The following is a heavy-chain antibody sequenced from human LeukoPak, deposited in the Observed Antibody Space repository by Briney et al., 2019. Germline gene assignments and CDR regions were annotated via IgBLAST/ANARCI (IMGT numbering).Heavy chain of an antibody. Sequence: GGSLRLSCAASGFSFSNYAMHWVRQAPGKGLEWVSGISWNSGSIDYADSVKGRFTISRDNAKNSLYLQMNSLRVEDTAFYYCAKDNRRHYTSGPNPDSLHWGQGALVTVSS. V-gene: IGHV3-9*01. CDR3: AKDNRRHYTSGPNPDSLH. CDR1: GFSFSNYA. D-gene: IGHD6-19*01. CDR2: ISWNSGSI. J-gene: IGHJ4*02.